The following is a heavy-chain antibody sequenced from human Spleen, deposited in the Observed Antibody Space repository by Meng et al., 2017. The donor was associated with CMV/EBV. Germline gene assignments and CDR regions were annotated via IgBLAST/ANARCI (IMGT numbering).Heavy chain of an antibody. CDR2: IYTSGST. V-gene: IGHV4-39*01. CDR3: AHRTIPVADHWFFDL. CDR1: GGSISSSSYY. J-gene: IGHJ2*01. Sequence: SETLSLTCTVSGGSISSSSYYWGWIRQPPGRGLEWIGSIYTSGSTNYNPSLKSRVIISMDMAKNQFSLKLRSVAAADTAVYYCAHRTIPVADHWFFDLWGRGTLVTVSS. D-gene: IGHD6-19*01.